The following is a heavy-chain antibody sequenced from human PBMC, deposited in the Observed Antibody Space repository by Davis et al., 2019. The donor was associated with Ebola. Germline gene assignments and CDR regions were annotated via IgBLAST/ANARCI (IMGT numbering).Heavy chain of an antibody. CDR3: ARDPYAQIAGQNYFDY. CDR1: GFTFSDYY. Sequence: GESLKISCAASGFTFSDYYMSWIRQAPGKGLEWVSYISSSSSYTNYADSVKGRFTISRDNAKNSLYLQMNSLRAEDTAVYYCARDPYAQIAGQNYFDYWGQGTLVTVSS. D-gene: IGHD2-2*01. V-gene: IGHV3-11*06. J-gene: IGHJ4*02. CDR2: ISSSSSYT.